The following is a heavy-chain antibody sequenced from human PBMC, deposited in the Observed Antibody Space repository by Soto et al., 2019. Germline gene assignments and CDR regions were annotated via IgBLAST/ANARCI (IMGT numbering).Heavy chain of an antibody. J-gene: IGHJ6*02. CDR3: AKDQIQAAGCPKDIDV. CDR1: GFSFSECA. V-gene: IGHV3-23*01. CDR2: ISGSSGSA. D-gene: IGHD5-18*01. Sequence: GALRLSCAASGFSFSECAMNWVRQAPGKGLEWVSVISGSSGSAYYADSVKGRFTISRDNSKNILYLQMNSLRAEDTAVYYCAKDQIQAAGCPKDIDVWGQGTTVAVSS.